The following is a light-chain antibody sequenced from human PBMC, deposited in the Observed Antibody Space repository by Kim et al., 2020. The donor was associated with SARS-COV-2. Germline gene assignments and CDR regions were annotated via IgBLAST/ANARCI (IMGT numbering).Light chain of an antibody. CDR3: QSYDSSLSTWV. V-gene: IGLV1-40*01. CDR2: GNF. J-gene: IGLJ3*02. Sequence: QSVVTQPPSVSGAPGQRVTISCTGSSSNIGARYDVHWYQQLPGKAPKLLIYGNFNRPSGVPDRFSASKSGTSASLAITGLQPEDEADYYCQSYDSSLSTWVFGGGTRLTVL. CDR1: SSNIGARYD.